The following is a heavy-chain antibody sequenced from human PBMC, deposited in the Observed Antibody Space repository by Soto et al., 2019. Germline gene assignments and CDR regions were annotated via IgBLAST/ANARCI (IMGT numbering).Heavy chain of an antibody. CDR2: INHSGST. D-gene: IGHD3-22*01. Sequence: PSETLSLTCAVYGGSFSGYYWSWIRQPPGKGLEWIGEINHSGSTNYNPSLKSRVTISVDTSKNQFSLKLSSVTAADTAVYYCARDSRVRYYDSSGYYPFDYWGQGTLVTVSS. J-gene: IGHJ4*02. V-gene: IGHV4-34*01. CDR3: ARDSRVRYYDSSGYYPFDY. CDR1: GGSFSGYY.